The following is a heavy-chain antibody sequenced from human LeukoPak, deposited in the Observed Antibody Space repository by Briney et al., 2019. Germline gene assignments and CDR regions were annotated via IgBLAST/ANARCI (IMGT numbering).Heavy chain of an antibody. CDR3: AGDYYDSSGNLPRFDY. CDR2: IYYSGST. CDR1: GGSLSSGGYY. V-gene: IGHV4-31*03. D-gene: IGHD3-22*01. Sequence: SETLSLTCTVSGGSLSSGGYYWSWIRQHPGKGLEWIGYIYYSGSTYYNPSLKSRVTISVDTSKNQFSLKLSSVTAADTAVYYCAGDYYDSSGNLPRFDYWGQGTLVTVSS. J-gene: IGHJ4*02.